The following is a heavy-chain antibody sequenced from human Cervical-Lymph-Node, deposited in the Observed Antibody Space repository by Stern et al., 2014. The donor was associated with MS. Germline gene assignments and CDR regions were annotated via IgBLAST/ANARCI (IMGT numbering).Heavy chain of an antibody. J-gene: IGHJ4*02. CDR1: GGTFKNYA. CDR3: TRDDGGGVDY. Sequence: VQLVESGAEVKKPGSSVKVSCRASGGTFKNYAVSWVRQAPGQGLEGSGGIIPIFRTSDHRQKFQEQGQIPPDKSTNKVYMELNSLRYDDTAVYFCTRDDGGGVDYWGQGTLITVSS. D-gene: IGHD3-16*01. V-gene: IGHV1-69*06. CDR2: IIPIFRTS.